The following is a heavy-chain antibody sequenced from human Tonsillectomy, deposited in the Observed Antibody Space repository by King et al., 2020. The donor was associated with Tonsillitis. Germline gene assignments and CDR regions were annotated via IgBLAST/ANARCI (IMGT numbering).Heavy chain of an antibody. V-gene: IGHV3-33*01. Sequence: VQLVESGGGVVQPGRSLRLSCAASGFTFSSYGMHWVRQAPGKGLERVAVIWYDGSNKYYADSVKGRFTISRDNSKNTLYLQMNSPRAEDTAVYYCARDQWGRYYYDSSGGFDYWGQGTLVTVSS. D-gene: IGHD3-22*01. J-gene: IGHJ4*02. CDR1: GFTFSSYG. CDR2: IWYDGSNK. CDR3: ARDQWGRYYYDSSGGFDY.